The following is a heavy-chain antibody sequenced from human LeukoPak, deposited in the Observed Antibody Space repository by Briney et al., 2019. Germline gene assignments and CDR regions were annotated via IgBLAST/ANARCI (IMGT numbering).Heavy chain of an antibody. CDR3: AKARGYCSGGSCYPVDY. Sequence: GGSLRLSCTASGFTLSSSWMSWVRQPPGRGLEWVASIKQDGSQKYYVDSVKGRFTISRDNAKNSLYLQMNSLRAEDTAVYYCAKARGYCSGGSCYPVDYWGQGTLVTVSS. J-gene: IGHJ4*02. V-gene: IGHV3-7*03. CDR2: IKQDGSQK. D-gene: IGHD2-15*01. CDR1: GFTLSSSW.